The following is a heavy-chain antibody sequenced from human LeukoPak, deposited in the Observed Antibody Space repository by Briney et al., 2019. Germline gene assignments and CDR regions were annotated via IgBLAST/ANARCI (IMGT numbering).Heavy chain of an antibody. CDR3: ARDPTSRGWYYFDY. J-gene: IGHJ4*02. D-gene: IGHD2-15*01. V-gene: IGHV3-66*01. Sequence: PGGSLRLSCAASGFTVSSNYMSWVRQAPGKGLEWVSVIFGGGTTYYADSVKGRFTISRDNSKNTLYLQMSSLRVEDTAVYYCARDPTSRGWYYFDYWGQGTLVTVSS. CDR2: IFGGGTT. CDR1: GFTVSSNY.